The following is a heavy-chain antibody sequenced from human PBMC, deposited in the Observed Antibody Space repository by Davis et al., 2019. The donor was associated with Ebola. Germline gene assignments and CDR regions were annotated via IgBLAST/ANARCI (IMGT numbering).Heavy chain of an antibody. J-gene: IGHJ4*02. CDR1: GCSLSSYT. D-gene: IGHD2-2*01. CDR2: IIPIFGTA. V-gene: IGHV1-69*13. Sequence: SVKVSCKAXGCSLSSYTISWVRQAPGQGLEWMGGIIPIFGTANYAQKFQGRVTITADESTSTAYMELSSLRSEDTAVYYCATAYCSRTSCYPSFDFWGQGTLVTVSS. CDR3: ATAYCSRTSCYPSFDF.